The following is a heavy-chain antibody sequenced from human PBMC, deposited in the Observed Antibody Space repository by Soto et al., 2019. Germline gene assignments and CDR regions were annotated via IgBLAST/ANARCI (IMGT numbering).Heavy chain of an antibody. Sequence: GGSLRLSCAASGFTFSSYDMHWVRQATGKGLEWVSAIGTAGDTYYPGSVKGRFTISRENAKNSLFFQMKSLRAGDTAVYYCARYHSGYDAFDYWGQGTLVTVSS. CDR3: ARYHSGYDAFDY. J-gene: IGHJ4*02. V-gene: IGHV3-13*01. D-gene: IGHD5-12*01. CDR2: IGTAGDT. CDR1: GFTFSSYD.